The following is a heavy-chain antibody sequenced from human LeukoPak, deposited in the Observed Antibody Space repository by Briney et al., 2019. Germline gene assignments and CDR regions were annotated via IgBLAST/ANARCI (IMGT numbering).Heavy chain of an antibody. D-gene: IGHD3-22*01. CDR3: ARVTGYYYDSQVFGY. J-gene: IGHJ4*02. CDR1: GGSFSGYY. Sequence: SETLSLTCAVYGGSFSGYYWSWIRQPPGKGLEWIGEINHSGSTNYNPSLKSRATISVDTSKNQFSLKLSSVTAADTAVYYCARVTGYYYDSQVFGYWGQGTLVTVSS. CDR2: INHSGST. V-gene: IGHV4-34*01.